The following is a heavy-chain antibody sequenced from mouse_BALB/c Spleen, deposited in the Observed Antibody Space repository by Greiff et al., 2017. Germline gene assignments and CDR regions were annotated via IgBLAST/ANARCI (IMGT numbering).Heavy chain of an antibody. CDR1: GFTFSSYA. Sequence: EVKLVESGGGLVKPGGSLKLSCAASGFTFSSYAMSWVRQSPEKRLEWVAEISSGGSYTYYPDTVTGRFTISRDNAKNTLYLEMSSLRSEDTAMYYCARRSYGYAMDYWGQGTSVTVSS. V-gene: IGHV5-9-4*01. CDR3: ARRSYGYAMDY. D-gene: IGHD1-1*02. J-gene: IGHJ4*01. CDR2: ISSGGSYT.